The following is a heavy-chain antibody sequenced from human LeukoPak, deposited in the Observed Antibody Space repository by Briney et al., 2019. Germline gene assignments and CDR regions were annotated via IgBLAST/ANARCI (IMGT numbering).Heavy chain of an antibody. D-gene: IGHD3-22*01. Sequence: GGSLRLSCAASGFTVSNYISWVRQAPGKGLEWVSVIYSGGGAYYPNSVKGRFTISRDNSKNTLYLQMNSLRAEDTAVYYCASTSRDGNGHYWEWGQGTLVTVSS. CDR1: GFTVSNY. CDR3: ASTSRDGNGHYWE. CDR2: IYSGGGA. J-gene: IGHJ4*02. V-gene: IGHV3-66*01.